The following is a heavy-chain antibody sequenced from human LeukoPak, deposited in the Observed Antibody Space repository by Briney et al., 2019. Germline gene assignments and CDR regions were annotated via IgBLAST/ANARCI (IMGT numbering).Heavy chain of an antibody. CDR3: ARIDSSGDYFDSQY. Sequence: SETLSLTCTVSGGSVSSGSYYWSWIRQPPGKGLEWIGEINHSGSTNYNPSLKSRVTLSVDTSKNQFSLKLSSVTAADTAVYYCARIDSSGDYFDSQYWGQGTLVTVSS. CDR1: GGSVSSGSYY. CDR2: INHSGST. J-gene: IGHJ1*01. D-gene: IGHD3-22*01. V-gene: IGHV4-61*01.